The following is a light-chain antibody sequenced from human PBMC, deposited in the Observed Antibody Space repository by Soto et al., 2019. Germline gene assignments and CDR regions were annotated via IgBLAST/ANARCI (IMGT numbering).Light chain of an antibody. V-gene: IGLV2-14*01. CDR1: SSDVGGYNY. CDR2: DVS. Sequence: QSALTQPASVSGSPGQSITISCPGTSSDVGGYNYVSWYQQFPGKAPKLMIYDVSNRPSGVSNRFSGSKSGNTASLTVSGLQAEDEADYYCSSYTTSNTYLFGTGTKVTVL. CDR3: SSYTTSNTYL. J-gene: IGLJ1*01.